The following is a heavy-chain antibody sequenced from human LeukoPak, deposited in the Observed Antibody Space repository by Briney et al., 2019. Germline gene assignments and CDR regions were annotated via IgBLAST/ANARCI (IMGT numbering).Heavy chain of an antibody. CDR2: IYSGGST. V-gene: IGHV3-66*02. Sequence: GGSLRLSCAASGFTVSSNYMSWVRQAPGKGLEWVSVIYSGGSTYYADSVKGRFTISRDNSKNTLYPQMNSLRAEDTAVYYCARDGGKYSGSYQGFYYGMDVWGQGTTVTVSS. CDR3: ARDGGKYSGSYQGFYYGMDV. CDR1: GFTVSSNY. D-gene: IGHD1-26*01. J-gene: IGHJ6*02.